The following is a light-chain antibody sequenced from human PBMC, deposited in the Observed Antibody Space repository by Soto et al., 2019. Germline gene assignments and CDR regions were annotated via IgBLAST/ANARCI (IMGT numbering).Light chain of an antibody. CDR1: QTISSW. Sequence: DIQMTQSPSTLSASVGDRVTITCRASQTISSWLAWYQQQPGKAPNLLIYDASTLESGVPLRFSGSGSGTEFTLTINSLQPDDFATYYCQQYYSYSGTFGQGTKVEIK. V-gene: IGKV1-5*01. J-gene: IGKJ1*01. CDR3: QQYYSYSGT. CDR2: DAS.